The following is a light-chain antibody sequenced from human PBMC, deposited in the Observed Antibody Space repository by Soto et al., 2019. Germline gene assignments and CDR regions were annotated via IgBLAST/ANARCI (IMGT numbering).Light chain of an antibody. CDR2: LGS. J-gene: IGKJ4*01. CDR3: MQALQTPYT. V-gene: IGKV2-28*01. CDR1: QSLLHSDGANY. Sequence: DIVMTQSPLSLPVTPGEPASISCRSSQSLLHSDGANYLDWYLQKPGQSPQLLIYLGSYRASGAXDXXSGSGSGTDFTLTISRVEAEDVGVYYCMQALQTPYTFGGGTKVEIK.